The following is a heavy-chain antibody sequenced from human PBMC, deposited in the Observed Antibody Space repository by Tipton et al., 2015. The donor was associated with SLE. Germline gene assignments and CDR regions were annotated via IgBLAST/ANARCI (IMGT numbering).Heavy chain of an antibody. CDR1: GFSLSTYW. V-gene: IGHV3-74*01. CDR3: AMRRGTADAFSYFDY. J-gene: IGHJ4*02. CDR2: LNLDWRHI. D-gene: IGHD1/OR15-1a*01. Sequence: SLRLSCAAPGFSLSTYWMHWVRQAPGHGLVWGSRLNLDWRHISYADFVKGRFTISRDNSKKTLYLQMNSLRAEETAVYYGAMRRGTADAFSYFDYWGQGMLVTVSS.